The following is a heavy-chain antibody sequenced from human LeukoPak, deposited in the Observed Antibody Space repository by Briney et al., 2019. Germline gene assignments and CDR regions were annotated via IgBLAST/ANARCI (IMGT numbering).Heavy chain of an antibody. CDR2: IYPGDSDT. V-gene: IGHV5-51*01. D-gene: IGHD4-23*01. Sequence: PGESLQISCKGSGYNFTSYWIAWVRQLPGKGLECMGIIYPGDSDTRYSPSFQGQVTISADRSISTAYLQWTSLKASDTAMYYCARHQGYGGNSVFDYWGQGTLVTVSS. CDR1: GYNFTSYW. CDR3: ARHQGYGGNSVFDY. J-gene: IGHJ4*02.